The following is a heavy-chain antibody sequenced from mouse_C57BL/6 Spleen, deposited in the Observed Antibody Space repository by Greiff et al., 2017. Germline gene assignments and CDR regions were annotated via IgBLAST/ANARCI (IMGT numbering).Heavy chain of an antibody. D-gene: IGHD1-2*01. CDR1: GYSITSGYY. V-gene: IGHV3-6*01. CDR3: ARDHYYYAMDY. J-gene: IGHJ4*01. CDR2: ISYDGSN. Sequence: EVQRVESGPGLVKPSQSLSLTCSVTGYSITSGYYWNWIRQFPGNKLEWMGYISYDGSNNYNPSLKNRISITRDTSKNQFFLKLNSVTTEDTATYYCARDHYYYAMDYWGQGTSVTVSS.